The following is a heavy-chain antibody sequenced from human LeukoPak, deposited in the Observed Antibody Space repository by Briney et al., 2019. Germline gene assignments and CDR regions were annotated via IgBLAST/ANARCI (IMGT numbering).Heavy chain of an antibody. V-gene: IGHV3-15*01. D-gene: IGHD2-15*01. CDR1: GFTFSNVR. J-gene: IGHJ4*03. Sequence: GGSLRLSCAASGFTFSNVRMSWVRQAPGKGLEWVGRIKSKTDGGTTDYAAPVKGRFTISRDDSKNTLYLEMNSLKTEDTAVYYCTREEGLSDYWGQGTTVTVSS. CDR2: IKSKTDGGTT. CDR3: TREEGLSDY.